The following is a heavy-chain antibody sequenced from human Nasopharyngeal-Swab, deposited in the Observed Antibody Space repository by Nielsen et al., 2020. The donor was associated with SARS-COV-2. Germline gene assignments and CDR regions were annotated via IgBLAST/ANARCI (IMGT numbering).Heavy chain of an antibody. V-gene: IGHV4-31*03. J-gene: IGHJ4*02. D-gene: IGHD3-3*01. CDR1: GGSISSGGYY. CDR2: IYYSGST. Sequence: SETLSLTCTVSGGSISSGGYYWSWLRQHPGKGLEWIGYIYYSGSTYYNPSLKSRVTISVDTSKNQFSLKLSSVTAADTAVYYCARGPHTIFGVVNHFDYWGQGTLVTVSS. CDR3: ARGPHTIFGVVNHFDY.